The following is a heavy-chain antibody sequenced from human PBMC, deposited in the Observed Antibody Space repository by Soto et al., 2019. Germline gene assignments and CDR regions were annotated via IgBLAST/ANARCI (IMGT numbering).Heavy chain of an antibody. CDR1: WFTFSRVS. J-gene: IGHJ4*02. Sequence: GGSLRLSCEASWFTFSRVSMNWVRQVSGKGLEWVASISSGSSDTWYADSVKGRFIISRDNAQNSLFLQMNTLRPEDTAMYCCARVAYWGPGTQVNVSS. V-gene: IGHV3-21*01. CDR3: ARVAY. CDR2: ISSGSSDT.